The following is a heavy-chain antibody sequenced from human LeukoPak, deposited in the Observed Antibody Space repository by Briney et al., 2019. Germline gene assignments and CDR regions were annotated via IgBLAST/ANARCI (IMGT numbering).Heavy chain of an antibody. CDR3: ARGVLMVYATTYYFDY. CDR2: IYTSGNT. CDR1: GGSISSGGYY. Sequence: PSETLSLTCTVSGGSISSGGYYWSWIRQPAGKGLEWIGRIYTSGNTNYNPSLKSRATISVDTSKNQFSLELSSVTAADTAVYYCARGVLMVYATTYYFDYWGQGTLVTVSS. V-gene: IGHV4-61*02. J-gene: IGHJ4*02. D-gene: IGHD2-8*01.